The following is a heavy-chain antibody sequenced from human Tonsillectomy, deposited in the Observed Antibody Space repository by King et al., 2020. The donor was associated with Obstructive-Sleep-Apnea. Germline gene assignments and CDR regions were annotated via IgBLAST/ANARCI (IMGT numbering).Heavy chain of an antibody. CDR3: ARDRLLNRWGMDV. V-gene: IGHV4-59*01. CDR2: IYYSGSA. J-gene: IGHJ6*02. CDR1: GGSISSYY. D-gene: IGHD4-23*01. Sequence: QLQESGPGLVKPSETLSLTCTVSGGSISSYYWSWIRQPPGKGLEWIGYIYYSGSANYNPSLKSRVTISVDTSKNQFSLKLSSVTAADTAVYYCARDRLLNRWGMDVWGQGTTVTVSS.